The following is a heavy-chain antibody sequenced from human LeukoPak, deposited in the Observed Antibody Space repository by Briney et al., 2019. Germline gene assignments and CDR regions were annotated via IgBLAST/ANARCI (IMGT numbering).Heavy chain of an antibody. CDR2: IIPIFGTA. J-gene: IGHJ3*02. Sequence: SVKVSCKASGYTFTSYGISWVRQAPGQGLEWMGGIIPIFGTANYAQKFQGRVTITTDESTSTAYMELSSLRSEDTAVYYRARDSRDYYDSSGYYFGAFDIWGQGTMVTVSS. D-gene: IGHD3-22*01. CDR1: GYTFTSYG. V-gene: IGHV1-69*05. CDR3: ARDSRDYYDSSGYYFGAFDI.